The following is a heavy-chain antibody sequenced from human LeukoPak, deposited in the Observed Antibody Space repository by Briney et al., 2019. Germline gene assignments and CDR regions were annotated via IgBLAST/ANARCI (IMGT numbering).Heavy chain of an antibody. CDR1: GFTFSSYA. Sequence: GRSLRLSCAASGFTFSSYAMHWVRQAPGKGLEWVAVISYDGSNKYYADSVKGRFTISRDNSKNTLYLQVNSLRAEDTAVYYCARDVKRYSSGWRYYGMDVWGQGTTVTVSS. CDR2: ISYDGSNK. D-gene: IGHD6-19*01. CDR3: ARDVKRYSSGWRYYGMDV. V-gene: IGHV3-30-3*01. J-gene: IGHJ6*02.